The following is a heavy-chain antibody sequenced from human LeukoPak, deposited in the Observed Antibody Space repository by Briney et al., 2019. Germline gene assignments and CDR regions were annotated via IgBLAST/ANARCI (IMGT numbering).Heavy chain of an antibody. CDR3: ARELGYCTTTTCLYGFDY. Sequence: PGGSLRLSCAASGFTFSSYGMHWVRQAPGKGLEWVSHISYSSTTVYYADSVKGRFTISRDNAKNSLYLQMNNLRDEDSAVYYCARELGYCTTTTCLYGFDYWGQGTLVTVSS. V-gene: IGHV3-48*02. CDR2: ISYSSTTV. J-gene: IGHJ4*02. D-gene: IGHD2-2*01. CDR1: GFTFSSYG.